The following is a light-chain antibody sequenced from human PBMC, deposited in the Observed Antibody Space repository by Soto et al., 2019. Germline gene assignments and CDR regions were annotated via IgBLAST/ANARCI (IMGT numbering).Light chain of an antibody. J-gene: IGLJ1*01. Sequence: QSALTQPPSASGSPGQSVTISCTGTSSDVGRYNYVSWYQQHPGEAPKLMIYEVSKRPSGVPDRFSGSKSGNAASLTVSGLQAEDEADYYCSSYAGSNLYVFGTGTKVTVL. CDR2: EVS. CDR1: SSDVGRYNY. CDR3: SSYAGSNLYV. V-gene: IGLV2-8*01.